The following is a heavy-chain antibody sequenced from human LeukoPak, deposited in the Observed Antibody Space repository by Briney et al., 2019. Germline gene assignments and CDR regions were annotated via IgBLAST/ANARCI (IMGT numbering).Heavy chain of an antibody. Sequence: GGSLKLSSAASGFTLSDSAMHWVRQTSDKGLEWVGRIRSKTNSYATEYAASVKGRFTISRDDSKNTIYLQMNSLKTEDTAVYYCARHMDPDFGDKKLFDYWGLGTQVTVSS. J-gene: IGHJ4*02. CDR3: ARHMDPDFGDKKLFDY. V-gene: IGHV3-73*01. CDR1: GFTLSDSA. D-gene: IGHD4-23*01. CDR2: IRSKTNSYAT.